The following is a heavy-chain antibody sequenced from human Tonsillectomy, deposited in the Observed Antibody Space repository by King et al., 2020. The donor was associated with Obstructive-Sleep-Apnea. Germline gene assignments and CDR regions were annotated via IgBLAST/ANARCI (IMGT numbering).Heavy chain of an antibody. V-gene: IGHV3-49*03. Sequence: EVQLVESGGGLVQPGRSLRLSCTASGFTFGDFGMSWFRQAPGKGLEWVGFIRTKFFGGTTEYAASVKGRFTISRDDSRRIAYLQMNSLKTEDTAVYFCSRVMDDYVWGSYYYWGQGTLVSVSS. D-gene: IGHD3-16*01. CDR3: SRVMDDYVWGSYYY. J-gene: IGHJ4*02. CDR2: IRTKFFGGTT. CDR1: GFTFGDFG.